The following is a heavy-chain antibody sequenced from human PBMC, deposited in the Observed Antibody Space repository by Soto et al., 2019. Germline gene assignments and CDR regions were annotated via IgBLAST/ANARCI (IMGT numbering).Heavy chain of an antibody. D-gene: IGHD6-13*01. CDR3: AARIAAAGTVWFDP. CDR2: IIPIFGTA. V-gene: IGHV1-69*13. J-gene: IGHJ5*02. CDR1: GGTFSSYA. Sequence: SVKVSCPASGGTFSSYAISWVRQAPGQGLEWMGGIIPIFGTANYAQKFQGRVTITADESTSTAYMELSSLRSEDTAGYYCAARIAAAGTVWFDPWGQGTPVTGPS.